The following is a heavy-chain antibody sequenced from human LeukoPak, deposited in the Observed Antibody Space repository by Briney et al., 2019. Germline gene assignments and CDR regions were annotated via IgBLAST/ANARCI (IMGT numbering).Heavy chain of an antibody. D-gene: IGHD3-16*01. CDR2: IYYRGST. CDR1: GGSISSSSNS. J-gene: IGHJ4*02. Sequence: SETLSLTCTVSGGSISSSSNSWGYIRQPPGKGLEWIGSIYYRGSTYYNPSLKSRVTISVDTSKNQFSLKLSSVPAADTAVYFWARLGGGIYWGQGTLVTVSS. CDR3: ARLGGGIY. V-gene: IGHV4-39*01.